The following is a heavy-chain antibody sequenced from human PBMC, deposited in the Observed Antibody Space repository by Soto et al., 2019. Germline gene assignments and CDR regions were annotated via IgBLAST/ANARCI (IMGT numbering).Heavy chain of an antibody. D-gene: IGHD1-26*01. CDR2: IFSNDEK. CDR1: GFSLSNARMG. CDR3: ARIRATLTTTGLDP. V-gene: IGHV2-26*01. Sequence: QVTLKESGPVLVKPTETLTLTCTVSGFSLSNARMGVSWIRQPPGKALEWLAHIFSNDEKSYSTSLKSRLIISKDTSKSQVVLTMTNMDPVDTATYYCARIRATLTTTGLDPWGQGTLVTVSS. J-gene: IGHJ5*02.